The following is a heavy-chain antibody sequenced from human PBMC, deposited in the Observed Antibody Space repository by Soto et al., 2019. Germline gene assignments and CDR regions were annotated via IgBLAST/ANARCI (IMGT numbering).Heavy chain of an antibody. V-gene: IGHV3-74*01. Sequence: EVQLVESGGGFAQPGGSLRLSCAASGVTFSRDWMYWVRQAPGKGLVWVSRINGDGSSTTYADSVKGRFTISRDNANNTLHLTMNSLRDEDTGLYYCASVGGTSSFWDFDLWGRGTLVTVSS. CDR1: GVTFSRDW. CDR2: INGDGSST. D-gene: IGHD1-26*01. CDR3: ASVGGTSSFWDFDL. J-gene: IGHJ2*01.